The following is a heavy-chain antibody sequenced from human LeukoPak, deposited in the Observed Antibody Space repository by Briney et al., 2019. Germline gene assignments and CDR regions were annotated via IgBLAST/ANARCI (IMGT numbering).Heavy chain of an antibody. CDR1: GGSFSGYY. Sequence: PSETLSLTCAVYGGSFSGYYWSWIRQPPEKGLEWIGEINHSGSTNYNPSLKSRVTISVDTSKNQFSLKLSSVTAADTAVYYCARKIAVAGPAEYFQHWGQGTLVTVSS. CDR2: INHSGST. CDR3: ARKIAVAGPAEYFQH. J-gene: IGHJ1*01. D-gene: IGHD6-19*01. V-gene: IGHV4-34*01.